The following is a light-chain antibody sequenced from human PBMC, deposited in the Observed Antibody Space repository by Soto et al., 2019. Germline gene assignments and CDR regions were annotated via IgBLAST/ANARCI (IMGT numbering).Light chain of an antibody. V-gene: IGLV1-40*01. CDR1: SSNIGAGYE. CDR2: GNT. J-gene: IGLJ2*01. CDR3: PSYGRSLFI. Sequence: QSVLTQPPSVSGAPGQRVTISCTGSSSNIGAGYEVHWYQHLPGTAPKLLIYGNTIRPSGVPDRFSGSKSGTSASLAITGLQVEEEANKYCPSYGRSLFIFGGGPKVTVL.